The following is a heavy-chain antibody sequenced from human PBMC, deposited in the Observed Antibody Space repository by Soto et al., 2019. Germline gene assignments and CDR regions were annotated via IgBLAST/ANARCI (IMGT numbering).Heavy chain of an antibody. D-gene: IGHD1-1*01. CDR3: ARDSMERNWFDP. J-gene: IGHJ5*02. CDR1: GFTFSSYA. CDR2: ISYDGSNK. V-gene: IGHV3-30-3*01. Sequence: GGSLRLSCAASGFTFSSYAMHWVRQAPGKGLEWVAVISYDGSNKYYADSVKGRFTISRDNSKNTLYLQMNSLRAEDTAVYYCARDSMERNWFDPWGQGTLVTVSS.